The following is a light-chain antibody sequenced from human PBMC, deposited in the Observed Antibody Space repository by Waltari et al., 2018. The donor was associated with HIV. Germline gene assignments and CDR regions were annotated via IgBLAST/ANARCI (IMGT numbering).Light chain of an antibody. CDR2: DVT. J-gene: IGLJ1*01. V-gene: IGLV2-11*01. CDR1: RSYGCVYNY. Sequence: QSALTQPRSVSGSPVHSLTISCTGTRSYGCVYNYVAWYQQHPGKAPKLMSYDVTKRPSGVPDRFSGSKSGNTASLTISGLQDEDESDYYCCSYAGSSYVFGIGTKVTVL. CDR3: CSYAGSSYV.